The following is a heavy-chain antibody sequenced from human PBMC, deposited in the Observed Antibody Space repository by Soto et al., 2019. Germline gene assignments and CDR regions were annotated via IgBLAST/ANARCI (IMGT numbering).Heavy chain of an antibody. CDR3: ASLGRAPHYFDY. Sequence: QLQLQESGPGLVKPSETLSLTCTVSDGSISSSSYYWGWIRQPPGRGLEWIATIYYGGNTYYNPSLESRVTISVDTSKNQFSLELSFLTAADTAVYYCASLGRAPHYFDYWGQGTLVTVST. V-gene: IGHV4-39*01. CDR2: IYYGGNT. CDR1: DGSISSSSYY. J-gene: IGHJ4*02.